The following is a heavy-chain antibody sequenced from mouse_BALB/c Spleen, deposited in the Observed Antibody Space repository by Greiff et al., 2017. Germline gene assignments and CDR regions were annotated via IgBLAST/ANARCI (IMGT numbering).Heavy chain of an antibody. V-gene: IGHV1-14*01. D-gene: IGHD1-1*01. J-gene: IGHJ1*01. CDR3: ARGLGNYYGSSSYWYFDV. Sequence: EVQLQQSGPELVKPGASVKMSCKASGYTFTSYVMHWVKQKPGQGLEWIGYINPYNDGTKYNEKFKGKATLTSDKSSSTAYMELSSLTSEDSAVYYCARGLGNYYGSSSYWYFDVWGAGTTVTVSS. CDR2: INPYNDGT. CDR1: GYTFTSYV.